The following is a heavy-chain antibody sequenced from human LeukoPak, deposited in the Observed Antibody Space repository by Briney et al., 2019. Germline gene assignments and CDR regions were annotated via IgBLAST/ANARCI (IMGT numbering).Heavy chain of an antibody. J-gene: IGHJ2*01. CDR1: AGSLSSGGSF. D-gene: IGHD7-27*01. V-gene: IGHV4-31*03. CDR2: IYYSGST. CDR3: ARDSLGIWYFDL. Sequence: SETLSLTCSVSAGSLSSGGSFWSWIRQRPGKGLEWIGYIYYSGSTSYNPSLKSRVTISLDTSENQFSLKLTSVTAADTAVYYCARDSLGIWYFDLWGRGTLVTVSS.